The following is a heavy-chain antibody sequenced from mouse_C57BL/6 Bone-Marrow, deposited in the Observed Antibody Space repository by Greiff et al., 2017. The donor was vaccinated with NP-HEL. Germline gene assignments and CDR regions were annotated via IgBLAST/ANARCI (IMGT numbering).Heavy chain of an antibody. V-gene: IGHV1-64*01. Sequence: QVQLQQPGAELVKPGASVKLSCKASGYTFTSYWMHWVKQRPGQGLEWIGMIHPNSGSTNYNEKFKSKATLTVDKSSSTAYMQLSSLTSEDSAVYYCAMGPLCNYVHWYFDVWGTGTTVTVSS. CDR3: AMGPLCNYVHWYFDV. D-gene: IGHD2-1*01. CDR2: IHPNSGST. J-gene: IGHJ1*03. CDR1: GYTFTSYW.